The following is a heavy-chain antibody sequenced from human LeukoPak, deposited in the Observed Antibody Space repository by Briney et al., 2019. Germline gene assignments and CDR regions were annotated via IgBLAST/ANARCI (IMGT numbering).Heavy chain of an antibody. D-gene: IGHD6-13*01. V-gene: IGHV4-34*01. CDR3: ARRGGPYSSSWYRGYYFDY. J-gene: IGHJ4*02. CDR2: INHSGST. Sequence: SETLSLTCAVYGGSFSGYYWSWIRQPPGKGLEWIGEINHSGSTNYNPSLKSRVTISVDTSKNQFSLKLSSVTAADTAAYYCARRGGPYSSSWYRGYYFDYWGQGTLVTVSS. CDR1: GGSFSGYY.